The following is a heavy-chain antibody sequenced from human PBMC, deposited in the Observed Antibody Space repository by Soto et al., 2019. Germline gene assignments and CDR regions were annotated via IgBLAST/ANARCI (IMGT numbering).Heavy chain of an antibody. J-gene: IGHJ6*02. Sequence: QVQLVQSGAEVKKPGSSVKVSCKASGGTFSSYAISWVRQAPGQGLEWMGGIIPIFGTANYAQKFQGRVTITAGESRSTANREVRGLGSGDTAVFYCAGGGGGSCYLKRFSYGMDFGAQGTTVTVSS. CDR3: AGGGGGSCYLKRFSYGMDF. D-gene: IGHD2-15*01. CDR1: GGTFSSYA. V-gene: IGHV1-69*12. CDR2: IIPIFGTA.